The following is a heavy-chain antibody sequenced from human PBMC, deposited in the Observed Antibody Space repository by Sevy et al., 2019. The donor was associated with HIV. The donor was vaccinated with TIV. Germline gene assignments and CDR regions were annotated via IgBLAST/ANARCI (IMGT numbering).Heavy chain of an antibody. CDR3: ARRHSGSDYFDY. V-gene: IGHV3-74*01. J-gene: IGHJ4*02. CDR2: IKFDESET. Sequence: GGSLRLSCAASGFTFSRHWMHWVRQAPGKGLVWVSRIKFDESETTYADSVKGRFTISRDNAKNTVYLQMNSLRAEATAVYYCARRHSGSDYFDYWGQGTLVTVSS. CDR1: GFTFSRHW. D-gene: IGHD6-19*01.